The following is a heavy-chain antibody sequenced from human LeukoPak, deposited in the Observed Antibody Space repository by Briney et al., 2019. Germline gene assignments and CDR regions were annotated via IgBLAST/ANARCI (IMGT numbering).Heavy chain of an antibody. Sequence: GGSLRLSCAASGFTFSDYYMSWIRQAPGKGLEWVSYISGSGSTIYYADSVKGRFTISRDNAKNSLYLQMNSLRAEDTAVYYCARDPYYYYMDVWGKGTTVTVSS. J-gene: IGHJ6*03. CDR2: ISGSGSTI. CDR3: ARDPYYYYMDV. V-gene: IGHV3-11*01. CDR1: GFTFSDYY.